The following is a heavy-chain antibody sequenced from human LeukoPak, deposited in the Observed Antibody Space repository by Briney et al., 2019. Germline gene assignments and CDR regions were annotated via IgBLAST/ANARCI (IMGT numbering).Heavy chain of an antibody. CDR3: ARGRRRSTIFGVVIIPSGAAGMDV. Sequence: SVKVSCKASGGTFSSYAISWVRQAPGQGLEWMGGIIPIFGTANYAQKFQGRVTMTRNTSISTAYMELSSLRSEDTAVYYCARGRRRSTIFGVVIIPSGAAGMDVWGQGTTVTVSS. CDR1: GGTFSSYA. V-gene: IGHV1-69*05. CDR2: IIPIFGTA. D-gene: IGHD3-3*01. J-gene: IGHJ6*02.